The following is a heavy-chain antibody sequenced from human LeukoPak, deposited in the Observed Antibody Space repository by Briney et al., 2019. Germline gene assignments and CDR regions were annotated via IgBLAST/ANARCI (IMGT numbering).Heavy chain of an antibody. CDR3: AKSTAYDFWSGYSPFDY. Sequence: PGGSLRLSCAASGFTFSSYAMSWVRQAPGKGLEWVSAISGSGGSTYYADSVKGRFTISRDNSKNTLYLQMNSLRAEDTAVYYCAKSTAYDFWSGYSPFDYWGQGTLVTVSS. D-gene: IGHD3-3*01. CDR2: ISGSGGST. J-gene: IGHJ4*02. V-gene: IGHV3-23*01. CDR1: GFTFSSYA.